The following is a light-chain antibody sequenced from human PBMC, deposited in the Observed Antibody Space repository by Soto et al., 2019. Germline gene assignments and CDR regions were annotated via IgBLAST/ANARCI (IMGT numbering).Light chain of an antibody. CDR2: EVT. J-gene: IGLJ1*01. CDR1: SSDVGGYNY. CDR3: CSYAGSNNLKV. V-gene: IGLV2-8*01. Sequence: QCVLTQPPSASGAAGQSVTISCTGTSSDVGGYNYVSWYQQHPGKAPKLMIYEVTKRPSGVPDRFSGSKSGNTASLTVSGLQAEDEADYYCCSYAGSNNLKVFGTGTKVTVL.